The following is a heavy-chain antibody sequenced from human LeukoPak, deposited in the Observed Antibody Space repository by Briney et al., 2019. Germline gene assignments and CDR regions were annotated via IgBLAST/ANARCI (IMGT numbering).Heavy chain of an antibody. J-gene: IGHJ4*02. Sequence: SETLSLTCTVSGGSISSYYWSWIRQPPGKGLEWIGYIYYSGSTNYNPSLKSRVTISVDTSKNQFSLKLSSVTAADTAVYYCARDDGTAIDYWGQGTLVTASS. CDR2: IYYSGST. CDR3: ARDDGTAIDY. CDR1: GGSISSYY. D-gene: IGHD5-18*01. V-gene: IGHV4-59*01.